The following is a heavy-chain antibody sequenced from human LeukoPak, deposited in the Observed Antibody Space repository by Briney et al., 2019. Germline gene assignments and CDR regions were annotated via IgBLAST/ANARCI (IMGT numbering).Heavy chain of an antibody. D-gene: IGHD3-10*01. V-gene: IGHV3-23*01. CDR2: ISGGGETT. CDR1: GFTFSSYG. CDR3: AKDYDYGSGSYYGAYYYYMDV. Sequence: GGSLRLSCAASGFTFSSYGMGWVRQAPGKGLEWVSSISGGGETTYYADSVKGRFPISRDNSKNTLYLQMNRLRAEDTAVYYCAKDYDYGSGSYYGAYYYYMDVWGKGTTVTISS. J-gene: IGHJ6*03.